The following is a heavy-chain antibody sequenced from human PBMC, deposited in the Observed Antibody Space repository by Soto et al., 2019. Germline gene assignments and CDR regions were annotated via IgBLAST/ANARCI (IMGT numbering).Heavy chain of an antibody. D-gene: IGHD2-15*01. CDR3: ASGRWNLHFHY. J-gene: IGHJ4*02. V-gene: IGHV5-10-1*01. CDR2: IDPSDSHT. CDR1: GYIFTNQW. Sequence: GESLKISCEGSGYIFTNQWINWVRQVPGKGLEWMGNIDPSDSHTNYSPSFQGHVTISIDKSIRTAYLQWTRLKASDTAIYYCASGRWNLHFHYWGQGSLVTVYS.